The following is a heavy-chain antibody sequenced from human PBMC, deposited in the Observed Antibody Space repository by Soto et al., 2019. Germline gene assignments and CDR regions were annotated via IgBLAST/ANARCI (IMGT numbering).Heavy chain of an antibody. CDR2: IYYSGST. CDR1: GGSISSGDYY. CDR3: ARVRGDYVSFDY. J-gene: IGHJ4*02. Sequence: SETLSLTCTVSGGSISSGDYYWSWIRQPPGKGLEWIGYIYYSGSTYYNPSLKSRVTISVDTSKNQFSLKLSSVTAADTAVYYCARVRGDYVSFDYWGQGTLVTVSS. V-gene: IGHV4-30-4*01. D-gene: IGHD4-17*01.